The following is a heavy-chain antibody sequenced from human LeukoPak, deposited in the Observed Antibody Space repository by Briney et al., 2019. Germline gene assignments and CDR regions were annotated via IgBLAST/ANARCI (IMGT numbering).Heavy chain of an antibody. CDR2: IYISGSGST. CDR1: GGSLSSYY. CDR3: ARGTSGYSSSWYSFNWFDP. Sequence: PSETLSLTCTVSGGSLSSYYWSWIRQPAGKGLEWIGRIYISGSGSTNYNPSLKSRVTTSVDTSRNQFSLKLSSVTAADTAVYYCARGTSGYSSSWYSFNWFDPWGQGTLVTVSS. D-gene: IGHD6-13*01. J-gene: IGHJ5*02. V-gene: IGHV4-4*07.